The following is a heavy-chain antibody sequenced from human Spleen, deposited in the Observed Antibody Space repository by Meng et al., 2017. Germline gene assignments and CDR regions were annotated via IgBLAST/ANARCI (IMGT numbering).Heavy chain of an antibody. Sequence: VDVGESGPGLVEASGTLFIPCAGSGCSISRYNWWSWVRQPPGKGLEWIGEIYHSGSTNYNPSLKSRITISVDKPKNQFSLTLSSVTAADTAVYYCTKNDFYCLGYWGQGTLVTVSS. V-gene: IGHV4-4*02. CDR2: IYHSGST. J-gene: IGHJ4*02. CDR1: GCSISRYNW. CDR3: TKNDFYCLGY. D-gene: IGHD2-21*01.